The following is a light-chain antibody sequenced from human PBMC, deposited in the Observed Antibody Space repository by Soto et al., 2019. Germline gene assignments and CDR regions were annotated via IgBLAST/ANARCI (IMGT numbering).Light chain of an antibody. CDR1: QSVSSNY. J-gene: IGKJ1*01. V-gene: IGKV3-20*01. CDR2: GAS. CDR3: QQYGSSPWT. Sequence: EIVLTQSPGTLSLSPGERATLSCRASQSVSSNYLAWSQQKPGQAPRLLIYGASNRATGIPDRFSGSGSGTDFTLTISRLEPEDFAVYYWQQYGSSPWTFDQGTKVEIK.